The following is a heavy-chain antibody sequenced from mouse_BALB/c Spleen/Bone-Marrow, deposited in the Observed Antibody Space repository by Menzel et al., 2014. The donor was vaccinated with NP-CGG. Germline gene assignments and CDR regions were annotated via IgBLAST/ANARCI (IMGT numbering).Heavy chain of an antibody. V-gene: IGHV14-3*02. D-gene: IGHD1-2*01. CDR3: ALITAATFSYWYFDV. CDR2: IDPANGYT. CDR1: GFNIKDTY. Sequence: EVKLMESGAELVKPGASVKLSCTASGFNIKDTYIHWMKQRPEQGLEWIGRIDPANGYTIYDPKFQGKATITAGTTSNTAYLQLSSLTSEDTAVYYCALITAATFSYWYFDVWGAGTTVTVSS. J-gene: IGHJ1*01.